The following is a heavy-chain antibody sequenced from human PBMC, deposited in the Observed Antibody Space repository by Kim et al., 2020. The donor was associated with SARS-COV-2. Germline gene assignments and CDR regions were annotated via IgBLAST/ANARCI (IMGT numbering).Heavy chain of an antibody. Sequence: SVNGRFTISRDNAKDSQYLQMNSMRDEDTAVYYCARDKNWYSGGSYYQLDYWGQGTLVTVSS. D-gene: IGHD3-22*01. V-gene: IGHV3-48*02. CDR3: ARDKNWYSGGSYYQLDY. J-gene: IGHJ4*02.